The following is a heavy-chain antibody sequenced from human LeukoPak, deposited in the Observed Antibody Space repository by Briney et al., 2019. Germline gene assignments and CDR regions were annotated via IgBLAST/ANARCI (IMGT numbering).Heavy chain of an antibody. J-gene: IGHJ4*02. D-gene: IGHD4-23*01. Sequence: GGSLRLSCAASGFNFEVYAMHWVRQAPGKGLEWVAFIRNDGSDTYHANSVKGRFSISRDNSTNTVYLHMNSLRAEDTAVYYCARDRGKDYFDNWGQGTQVTVSS. V-gene: IGHV3-30*02. CDR2: IRNDGSDT. CDR1: GFNFEVYA. CDR3: ARDRGKDYFDN.